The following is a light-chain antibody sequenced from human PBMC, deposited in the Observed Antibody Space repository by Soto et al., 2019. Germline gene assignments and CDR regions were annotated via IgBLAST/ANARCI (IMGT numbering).Light chain of an antibody. CDR1: QSISSY. J-gene: IGKJ2*01. CDR2: DAS. Sequence: DIQMTQSPSTLSASVGDRVTITCRARQSISSYLAWYQQKPGKAPKLLIYDASNLESGVPSRFSGSGSGTEFSLTTTSLQPDDFATYYCQQSNSYQYTFGQGTKLEIK. V-gene: IGKV1-5*01. CDR3: QQSNSYQYT.